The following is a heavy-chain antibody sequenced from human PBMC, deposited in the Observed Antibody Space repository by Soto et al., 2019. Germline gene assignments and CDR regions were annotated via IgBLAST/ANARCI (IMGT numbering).Heavy chain of an antibody. Sequence: SETLSLTWTVSGGSISSYYWSWIRQPPGKGLEWIGYIYYSGSTNYNPSLKSRVTISVDTSKNQFSLKLSSVTAADTAVYYCARVYGGYLDYWGQGTLVTVSS. D-gene: IGHD2-15*01. CDR2: IYYSGST. CDR1: GGSISSYY. V-gene: IGHV4-59*01. J-gene: IGHJ4*02. CDR3: ARVYGGYLDY.